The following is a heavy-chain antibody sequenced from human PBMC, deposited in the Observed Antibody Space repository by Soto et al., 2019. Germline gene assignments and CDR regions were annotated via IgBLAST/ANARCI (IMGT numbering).Heavy chain of an antibody. Sequence: TGGSLRLSCAASGFTFSSYGMHWVRQAPGKGLEWVAVISYDGSNKYYADYVRGRFTISRDNSKNTLYLQMNSLRAEVTSVYYCAKEVSMVRGYGMDVWGQGTTVTVSS. CDR1: GFTFSSYG. CDR2: ISYDGSNK. D-gene: IGHD3-10*01. CDR3: AKEVSMVRGYGMDV. V-gene: IGHV3-30*18. J-gene: IGHJ6*02.